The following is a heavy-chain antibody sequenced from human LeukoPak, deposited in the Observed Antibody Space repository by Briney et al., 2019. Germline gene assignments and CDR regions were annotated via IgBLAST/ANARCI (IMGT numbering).Heavy chain of an antibody. CDR3: ARTTEEYYGSGKYRKYYSYYYYMDV. D-gene: IGHD3-10*01. V-gene: IGHV4-34*01. Sequence: SETLSLTCAVYGGSFNDYYWSWIRQPPGKGLEWIGEINHSGNTRYNPSLKSRVTISIDTSKNQFSLKLKSVTAADTAVYYCARTTEEYYGSGKYRKYYSYYYYMDVWGKGTTVTVSS. CDR1: GGSFNDYY. CDR2: INHSGNT. J-gene: IGHJ6*03.